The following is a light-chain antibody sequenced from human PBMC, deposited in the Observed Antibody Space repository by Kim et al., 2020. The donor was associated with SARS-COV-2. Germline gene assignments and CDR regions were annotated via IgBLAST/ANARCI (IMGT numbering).Light chain of an antibody. CDR3: QQYADHGTST. CDR2: AAS. J-gene: IGKJ1*01. CDR1: QSIDRW. Sequence: SVGDRITTTGRASQSIDRWLAWYQQKPGEAPKLLIYAASDLESGVPSRFSGSRSGTEFTLTISSLQPDDFATYYCQQYADHGTSTFGQGTKVEIK. V-gene: IGKV1-5*03.